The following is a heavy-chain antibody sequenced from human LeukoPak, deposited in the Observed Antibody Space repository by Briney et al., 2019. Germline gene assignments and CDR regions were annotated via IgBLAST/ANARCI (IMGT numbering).Heavy chain of an antibody. J-gene: IGHJ4*02. Sequence: GGSLRLSCAASGVTFSNYGMHWVRQAPGKGLEWVAYIRYDGSNKYYADSVKGRFTIPRDNAKNSLYLQMNSLRAEDTALYYCARDFSQQLVPDYWGQGTLVTVSS. CDR1: GVTFSNYG. CDR3: ARDFSQQLVPDY. D-gene: IGHD6-13*01. V-gene: IGHV3-30*02. CDR2: IRYDGSNK.